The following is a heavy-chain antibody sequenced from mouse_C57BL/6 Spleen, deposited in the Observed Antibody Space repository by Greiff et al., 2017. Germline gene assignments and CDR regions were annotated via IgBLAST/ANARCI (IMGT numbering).Heavy chain of an antibody. CDR1: GFTFSDYG. D-gene: IGHD2-4*01. J-gene: IGHJ3*01. CDR3: ARPLYYDYEFAY. Sequence: EVQLQESGGGLVKPGGSLKLSCAASGFTFSDYGMHWVRQAPEKGLEWVAYISSGSSTIYYADTLKGRFPISIDTASHTLFLRMSSLRAEDTAMDYGARPLYYDYEFAYWGQGTLVTGSA. CDR2: ISSGSSTI. V-gene: IGHV5-17*01.